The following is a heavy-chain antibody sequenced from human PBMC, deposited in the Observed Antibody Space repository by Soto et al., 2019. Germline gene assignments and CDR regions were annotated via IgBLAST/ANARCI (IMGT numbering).Heavy chain of an antibody. V-gene: IGHV3-23*01. CDR3: AKETYYYYGMDV. CDR2: IIDSGGYT. CDR1: GFTFSSST. Sequence: GGSLRLSCAASGFTFSSSTMNWVRQAPGKGLEWVSAIIDSGGYTYYADSVKGRFTISRDNSKNTLYLQMNSLRAEDTALYYCAKETYYYYGMDVWGQGTTVTAP. J-gene: IGHJ6*02.